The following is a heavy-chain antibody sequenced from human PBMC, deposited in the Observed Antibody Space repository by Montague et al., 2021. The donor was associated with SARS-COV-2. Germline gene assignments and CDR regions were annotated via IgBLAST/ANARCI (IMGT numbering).Heavy chain of an antibody. CDR1: GGSVSSGSYY. V-gene: IGHV4-61*02. CDR3: ARERSADYYDGSGYLSYKYGMDV. CDR2: IYTSGSS. J-gene: IGHJ6*02. D-gene: IGHD3-22*01. Sequence: TLSLTCTVSGGSVSSGSYYWSWIRQPAGKGLEWIGRIYTSGSSNYNPSLKSRVTISVDTSKNQFSLKVNSVTAADTAVYYCARERSADYYDGSGYLSYKYGMDVWGQGTPVTVSS.